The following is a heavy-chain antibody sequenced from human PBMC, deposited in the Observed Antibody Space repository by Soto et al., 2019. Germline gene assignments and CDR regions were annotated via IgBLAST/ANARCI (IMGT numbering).Heavy chain of an antibody. D-gene: IGHD1-1*01. V-gene: IGHV3-21*01. CDR1: GFTFSSYS. J-gene: IGHJ4*02. Sequence: GSLRLSCAASGFTFSSYSMNWVRQAPGKGLEWVSSISSSSSYIYYADSVKGRFTISRDNAKNSLYLQMNSLRAEDTAVYYCARGSPRERYTTFDYSCQGTLVTLSS. CDR2: ISSSSSYI. CDR3: ARGSPRERYTTFDY.